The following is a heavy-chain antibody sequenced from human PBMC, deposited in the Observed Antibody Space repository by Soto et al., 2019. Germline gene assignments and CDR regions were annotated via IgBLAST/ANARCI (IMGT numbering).Heavy chain of an antibody. J-gene: IGHJ6*02. D-gene: IGHD3-3*01. V-gene: IGHV3-30*18. Sequence: LRLSCAASGFTSSSYGIHWVRQAPGKGLEWVAFISYDGSNKYYTDSVKGRFTISRDNSKNTLYLQMNGLRGEDTAVYYCAKRRNVLRFLEWSSGMEVWGQGTTVTVSS. CDR2: ISYDGSNK. CDR1: GFTSSSYG. CDR3: AKRRNVLRFLEWSSGMEV.